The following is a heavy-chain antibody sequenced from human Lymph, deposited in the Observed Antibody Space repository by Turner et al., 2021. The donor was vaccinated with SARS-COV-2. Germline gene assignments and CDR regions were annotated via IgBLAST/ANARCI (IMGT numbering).Heavy chain of an antibody. CDR1: RFTFSNAW. CDR2: IKAITDGGTT. CDR3: TTHSAPDY. V-gene: IGHV3-15*01. D-gene: IGHD6-13*01. J-gene: IGHJ4*02. Sequence: EVQQVESGGGLVERGGILRLSCAASRFTFSNAWMTWVLQAPGKGLEWVGRIKAITDGGTTDYAAPVKGRFTISRDDSKNTLYLQRNSLKTEDTAVYYCTTHSAPDYWGQGTLVTVSS.